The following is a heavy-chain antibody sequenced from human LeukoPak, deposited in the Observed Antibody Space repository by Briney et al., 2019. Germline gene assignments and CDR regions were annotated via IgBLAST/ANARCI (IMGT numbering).Heavy chain of an antibody. CDR2: IYSGGRT. Sequence: GWSLRLSCAVSGFTFSSYEMNWVRQAPGRGLEWISLIYSGGRTHYADSVKGRFTISRDNSKNTLYLQMNNVRAEDTAVYYCARDGAAAASGTWAWGQGTLVTVSS. CDR3: ARDGAAAASGTWA. J-gene: IGHJ5*02. CDR1: GFTFSSYE. D-gene: IGHD6-13*01. V-gene: IGHV3-53*01.